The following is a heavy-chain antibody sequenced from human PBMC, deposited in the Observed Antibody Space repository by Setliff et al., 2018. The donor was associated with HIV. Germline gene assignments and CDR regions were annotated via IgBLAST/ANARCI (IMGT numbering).Heavy chain of an antibody. CDR2: IKQDGSEK. Sequence: GGSLRLSCAGSGFTFSTSWMSWVRQAPGKGLEWVANIKQDGSEKYFADSLRRRFTISRDNVKSSLFLQMDSLRAEDTAVYYCARALQGSRRDPDYWGQGTLVTVSS. CDR3: ARALQGSRRDPDY. CDR1: GFTFSTSW. J-gene: IGHJ4*02. D-gene: IGHD3-10*01. V-gene: IGHV3-7*03.